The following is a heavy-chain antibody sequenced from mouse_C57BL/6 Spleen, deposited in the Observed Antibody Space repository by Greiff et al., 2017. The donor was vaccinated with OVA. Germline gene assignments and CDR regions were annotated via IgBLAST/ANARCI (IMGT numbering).Heavy chain of an antibody. D-gene: IGHD2-3*01. J-gene: IGHJ2*01. CDR2: INPNNGGT. V-gene: IGHV1-26*01. CDR3: AKYDGYYVDYFDY. CDR1: GYTFTDYY. Sequence: EVQLQQSGPELVKPGASVKISCKASGYTFTDYYMNWVKQSHGKSLEWIGDINPNNGGTSYNQKFKGKATLTVDKSSSTAYMELRSLTSEDSAVYYCAKYDGYYVDYFDYWGQGTTLTVSS.